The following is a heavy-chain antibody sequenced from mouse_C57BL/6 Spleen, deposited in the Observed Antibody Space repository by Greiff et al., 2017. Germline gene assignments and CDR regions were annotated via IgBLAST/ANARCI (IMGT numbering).Heavy chain of an antibody. CDR1: GFTFSDAW. CDR2: IRNKANNHAT. J-gene: IGHJ4*01. V-gene: IGHV6-6*01. Sequence: EVQGVESGGGLVQPGGSMKLSCAASGFTFSDAWMDWVRQSPEKGLEWVAEIRNKANNHATYYAESVKGRFTISRDDSKSSVYLQMNSLRAEDTGIYYCTPLGFFYAMDYWGQGTSVTVSS. D-gene: IGHD3-1*01. CDR3: TPLGFFYAMDY.